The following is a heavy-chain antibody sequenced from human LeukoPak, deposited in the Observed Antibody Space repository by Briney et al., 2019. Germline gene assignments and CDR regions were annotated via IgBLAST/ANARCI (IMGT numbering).Heavy chain of an antibody. CDR1: GGSFSGYY. Sequence: SETLSLTCAVYGGSFSGYYWSWIRQPPGKGLEWIGEINHSGSTNYNPSLKSRVTISVDTSKNQFSLKLSSVTAADTAVYYCARSPYYYGSGSYSGWYFDYWGQGTLVTVSS. D-gene: IGHD3-10*01. V-gene: IGHV4-34*01. CDR2: INHSGST. CDR3: ARSPYYYGSGSYSGWYFDY. J-gene: IGHJ4*02.